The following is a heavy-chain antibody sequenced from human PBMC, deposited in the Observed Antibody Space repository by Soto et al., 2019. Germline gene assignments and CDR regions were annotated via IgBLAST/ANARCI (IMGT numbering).Heavy chain of an antibody. CDR3: ARGEVTSSGWLFDF. Sequence: QVQLKQSGSEVKKTGASVKVSCRASGYTLTTNYMHWVRQAPGQGPEWVAMINPRSGGNTNYAQKFKGRVAVTSDTSTTVYLELNNLSSDDTAVYYCARGEVTSSGWLFDFWGQGTLVTVSS. CDR2: INPRSGGNT. J-gene: IGHJ4*02. V-gene: IGHV1-46*03. D-gene: IGHD6-19*01. CDR1: GYTLTTNY.